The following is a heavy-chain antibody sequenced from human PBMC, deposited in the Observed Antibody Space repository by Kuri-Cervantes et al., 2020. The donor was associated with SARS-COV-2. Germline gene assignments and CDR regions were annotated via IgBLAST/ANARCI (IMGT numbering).Heavy chain of an antibody. D-gene: IGHD2-2*02. J-gene: IGHJ4*02. CDR3: ADCSSTSCYTMSYFDY. V-gene: IGHV4-38-2*01. Sequence: SETLSLTCAVSGYSISSGYYWGWIRQPPGKGLEWIGSIYHSGSTCYNPSLKSRVTISVDTSKNQFSLKLSSVTAADTAVYYCADCSSTSCYTMSYFDYWGQGTLVTVSS. CDR1: GYSISSGYY. CDR2: IYHSGST.